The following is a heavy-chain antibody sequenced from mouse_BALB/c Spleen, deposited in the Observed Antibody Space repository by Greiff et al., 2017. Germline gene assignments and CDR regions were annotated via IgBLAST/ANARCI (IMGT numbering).Heavy chain of an antibody. CDR2: INPGSGGT. CDR1: GYAFPNYL. J-gene: IGHJ2*01. V-gene: IGHV1-54*01. CDR3: ARSRDYFDY. Sequence: VKLMESVAELVRPGTSVKVSCKASGYAFPNYLIEWVKQRPGQGLEWIGVINPGSGGTNYNEKFKGKATLTADKSSSTAYMQLSSLTSDDSAVYFCARSRDYFDYWGKGTTLTVSS.